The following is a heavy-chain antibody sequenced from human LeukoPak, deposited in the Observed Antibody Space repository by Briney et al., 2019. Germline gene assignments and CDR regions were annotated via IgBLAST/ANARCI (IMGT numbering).Heavy chain of an antibody. J-gene: IGHJ4*02. Sequence: GGSLRPSCEASGFTSSSYEMNWVRQAPGKGLEWVSYISSSGSTKYYADAVKGRFSISRDNAKNSLYLQMNSLIAEDTAVYYCANHDYGGNVRGYWGQGTLVTVSS. V-gene: IGHV3-48*03. CDR2: ISSSGSTK. CDR1: GFTSSSYE. CDR3: ANHDYGGNVRGY. D-gene: IGHD4-23*01.